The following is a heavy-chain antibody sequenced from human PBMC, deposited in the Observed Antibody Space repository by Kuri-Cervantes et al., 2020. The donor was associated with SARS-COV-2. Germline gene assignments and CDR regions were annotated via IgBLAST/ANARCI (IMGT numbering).Heavy chain of an antibody. CDR2: IRYDGSNK. Sequence: GGSLRLSCAASGFTFDDYGMHWVRQAPGKGLEWVAFIRYDGSNKYYADSVKGRFTISRDNSKNTLYLQMNSLRAEDTAVYYCAKGPRPYYYDSSGYLDYWGQGTLVTVSS. CDR3: AKGPRPYYYDSSGYLDY. CDR1: GFTFDDYG. V-gene: IGHV3-30*02. D-gene: IGHD3-22*01. J-gene: IGHJ4*02.